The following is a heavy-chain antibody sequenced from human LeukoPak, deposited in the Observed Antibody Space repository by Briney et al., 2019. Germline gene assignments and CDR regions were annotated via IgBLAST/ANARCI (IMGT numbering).Heavy chain of an antibody. D-gene: IGHD4-17*01. CDR2: FDPEDGET. J-gene: IGHJ6*02. Sequence: ASVKVSCKVSGYTLTELSKHWVRQAPGKGLEWMGGFDPEDGETIYAQKFQGRVTMTEDTSTDTAYMELSSLRSEDTAVYYCARDRVANNYGDQRDDYYYYYGMDVWGQGPTVTVSS. CDR3: ARDRVANNYGDQRDDYYYYYGMDV. CDR1: GYTLTELS. V-gene: IGHV1-24*01.